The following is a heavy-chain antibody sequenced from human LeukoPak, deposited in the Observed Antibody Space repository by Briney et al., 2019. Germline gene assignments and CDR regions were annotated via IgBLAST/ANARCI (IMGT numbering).Heavy chain of an antibody. CDR2: IWYDGSNK. V-gene: IGHV3-33*01. CDR3: ARPRAYCSGGSCFPPDY. CDR1: GFTFSSYG. J-gene: IGHJ4*02. Sequence: GGSLRLSCAASGFTFSSYGMHWVRQAPGKGLEWVAVIWYDGSNKYYADSVKGRFTISRDNSKNTLYLQMNSLRAEDTAVYYCARPRAYCSGGSCFPPDYWGQGTLVTVSS. D-gene: IGHD2-15*01.